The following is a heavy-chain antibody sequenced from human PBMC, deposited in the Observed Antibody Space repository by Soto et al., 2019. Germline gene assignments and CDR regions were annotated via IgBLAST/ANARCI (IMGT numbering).Heavy chain of an antibody. CDR3: AQGRLLGASLGSFNY. D-gene: IGHD1-26*01. J-gene: IGHJ4*02. Sequence: EVQLLESGGGLVQPGGSLRLSCAASGFTFSSYAMSWVRQAPGKGLEWVSAISGSGGSTYYADSVKGRFTISRDNSKNTQDLQMNSLRAENTAVYYCAQGRLLGASLGSFNYGGQGSLVTVSS. V-gene: IGHV3-23*01. CDR1: GFTFSSYA. CDR2: ISGSGGST.